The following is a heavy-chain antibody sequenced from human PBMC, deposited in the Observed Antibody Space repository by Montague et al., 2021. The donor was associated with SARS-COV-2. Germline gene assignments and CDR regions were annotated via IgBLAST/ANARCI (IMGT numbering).Heavy chain of an antibody. CDR1: GGSISSSSYY. J-gene: IGHJ6*02. V-gene: IGHV4-39*01. CDR3: ARLVETYYYYYGMDV. D-gene: IGHD4-23*01. CDR2: IYYSRST. Sequence: SETLSLTCTVSGGSISSSSYYWGWIRQPPGKGLEWIGSIYYSRSTYYNPSLKSRVTISVDTSKNQFSLKLSSVTAADTAVYYCARLVETYYYYYGMDVWGQGTTVTVSS.